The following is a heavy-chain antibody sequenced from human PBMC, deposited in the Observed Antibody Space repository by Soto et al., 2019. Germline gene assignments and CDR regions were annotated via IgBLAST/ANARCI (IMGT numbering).Heavy chain of an antibody. J-gene: IGHJ6*02. V-gene: IGHV3-74*01. CDR3: ARVLMTAYSYYGMDV. D-gene: IGHD2-21*02. Sequence: EVQLVESGGGLVQPGGSLRLSCAAPGLTFSSYWMHWVRQAPGKGLVWVSRINSDGSSTSYADSVKGRFTISRDNAKNTLYLQMNGLRAEDTAVYYCARVLMTAYSYYGMDVWGQGTTVTVSS. CDR2: INSDGSST. CDR1: GLTFSSYW.